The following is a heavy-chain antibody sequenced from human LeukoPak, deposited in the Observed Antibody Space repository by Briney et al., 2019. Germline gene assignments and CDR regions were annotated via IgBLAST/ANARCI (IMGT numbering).Heavy chain of an antibody. CDR1: GGSISSYY. D-gene: IGHD6-19*01. CDR2: IYTSGST. J-gene: IGHJ4*02. CDR3: ARGIAVAGIFDY. V-gene: IGHV4-4*07. Sequence: SETLSLTCTVSGGSISSYYWSWIRQPAGKGLEWIGRIYTSGSTTYNPSLKSRVTMSVDTSKNQFSLKLSSVTAADTAVYYCARGIAVAGIFDYWGQGTLVTVSS.